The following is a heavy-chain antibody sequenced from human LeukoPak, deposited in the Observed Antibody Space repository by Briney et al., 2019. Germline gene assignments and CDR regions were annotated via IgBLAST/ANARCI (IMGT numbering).Heavy chain of an antibody. Sequence: GGSLRLSCAASGFTFRDYSMNWVRQAPGKGLEWVSGIIPSGHTTYYADSVRGRFTISRDNSRNTLYLQMNSLRAEDTAVYYCAKDDRWLQFCCWGQGTLVTVSA. V-gene: IGHV3-23*01. D-gene: IGHD5-24*01. CDR1: GFTFRDYS. CDR3: AKDDRWLQFCC. J-gene: IGHJ4*02. CDR2: IIPSGHTT.